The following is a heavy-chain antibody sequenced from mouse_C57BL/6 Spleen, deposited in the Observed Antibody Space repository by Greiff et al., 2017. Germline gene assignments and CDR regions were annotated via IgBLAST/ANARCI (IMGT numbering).Heavy chain of an antibody. CDR1: GFTFTSYW. CDR2: IYPGGGST. CDR3: GRSSDHGDYAMDY. V-gene: IGHV1-55*01. J-gene: IGHJ4*01. D-gene: IGHD1-2*01. Sequence: VKLLQPGAELVKPGASVKMSCKASGFTFTSYWITWVKQRPGQGLEWIGDIYPGGGSTNYDEKFKSKATLTVDTSSSTAYMQLSSLTSEDSAVYYCGRSSDHGDYAMDYWGQGTSVTVSS.